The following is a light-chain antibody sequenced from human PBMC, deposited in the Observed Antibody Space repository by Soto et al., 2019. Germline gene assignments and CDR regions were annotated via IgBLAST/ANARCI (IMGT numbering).Light chain of an antibody. CDR3: QVCDSSSDHYV. Sequence: SYELTQPPSVSVAPGKTARITCGGNNIGSKSVHWYQQKPGQAPVVVRYYDSDRPSGIPERFSGSNSGNTATLTISRVEAGDEADYYCQVCDSSSDHYVFGTGTKLTVL. V-gene: IGLV3-21*01. J-gene: IGLJ1*01. CDR2: YDS. CDR1: NIGSKS.